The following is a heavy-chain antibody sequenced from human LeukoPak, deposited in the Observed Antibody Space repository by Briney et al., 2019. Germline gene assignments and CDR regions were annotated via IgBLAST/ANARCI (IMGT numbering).Heavy chain of an antibody. D-gene: IGHD5-24*01. V-gene: IGHV4-34*01. J-gene: IGHJ3*02. CDR3: ARDGYNAFDI. CDR1: GGSFSGYY. Sequence: SESLSLTCAVYGGSFSGYYWSWIRQPPGKGLEWIGEINHSGSTNYNPSLKSRVTISVDTSKNQFSLKLSSVTAADTAVYYCARDGYNAFDIWGQGTMVTVSS. CDR2: INHSGST.